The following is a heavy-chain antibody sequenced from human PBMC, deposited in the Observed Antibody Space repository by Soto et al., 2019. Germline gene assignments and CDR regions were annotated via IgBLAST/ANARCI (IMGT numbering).Heavy chain of an antibody. J-gene: IGHJ4*02. CDR3: ARTGPQGGADFDY. CDR2: TYYRSKWSS. V-gene: IGHV6-1*01. CDR1: GDSVPSNSAA. Sequence: PSQTLSLTCAISGDSVPSNSAAWNWIRQSPSRGLEWLGRTYYRSKWSSNYAVSVKSRITINPDTSKIQFSLQLNSVTPEDTAVYYCARTGPQGGADFDYWGQGTLVTVSS. D-gene: IGHD1-1*01.